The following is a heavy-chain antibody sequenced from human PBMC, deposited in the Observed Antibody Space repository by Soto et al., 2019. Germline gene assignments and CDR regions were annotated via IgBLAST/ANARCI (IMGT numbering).Heavy chain of an antibody. J-gene: IGHJ3*02. D-gene: IGHD2-2*01. CDR3: AVAINTLYASTMDAFDI. Sequence: CESLKISCKGSGYSFTSYWIGWVRQMPGKGLEWMGIIYPGDSDTRYSPSFQGQVTISADKSISTAYLQWSSLKASDTAMYYCAVAINTLYASTMDAFDIWGQVTMVTLSS. CDR2: IYPGDSDT. V-gene: IGHV5-51*01. CDR1: GYSFTSYW.